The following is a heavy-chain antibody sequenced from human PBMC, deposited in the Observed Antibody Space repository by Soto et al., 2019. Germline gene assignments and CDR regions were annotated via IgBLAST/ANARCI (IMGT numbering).Heavy chain of an antibody. J-gene: IGHJ3*02. CDR2: IRSKANSYAT. V-gene: IGHV3-73*02. D-gene: IGHD6-19*01. Sequence: VQLVESGGGLVQPGGSLKLSCAASGFTFSGSAVHWVRQASGKGLEWVGRIRSKANSYATAYAASVKGRFTISRDDSKNTAYLQMNRLKTEDTAAYYCTRYLMQWLGNDAFDIWVQGTMVTVSS. CDR1: GFTFSGSA. CDR3: TRYLMQWLGNDAFDI.